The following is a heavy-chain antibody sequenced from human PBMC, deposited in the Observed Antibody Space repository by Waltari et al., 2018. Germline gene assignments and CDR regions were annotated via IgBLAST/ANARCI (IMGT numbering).Heavy chain of an antibody. Sequence: QVQLQESGPGLVKPSQTLSLTCTVSGGSISSGGYYCSWIRQHPGKGLEWIGYIYYSGSTYYNPALKSRVTISVDTSKNQFSLKLSSVTAADTAVYYCARGTPADYYDSSGPFDYWGQGTLVTVSS. V-gene: IGHV4-31*03. CDR1: GGSISSGGYY. D-gene: IGHD3-22*01. CDR2: IYYSGST. CDR3: ARGTPADYYDSSGPFDY. J-gene: IGHJ4*02.